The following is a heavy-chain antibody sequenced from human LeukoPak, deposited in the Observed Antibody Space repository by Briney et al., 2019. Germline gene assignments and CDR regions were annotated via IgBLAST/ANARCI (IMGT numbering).Heavy chain of an antibody. V-gene: IGHV3-23*01. D-gene: IGHD6-6*01. CDR3: AKDLQYSNWYFTY. CDR2: IGGSNDNT. CDR1: GFTFSTYG. J-gene: IGHJ4*02. Sequence: PGGSLRLSCAASGFTFSTYGMSWVRQAPGKGLEWVSTIGGSNDNTYYADSVKGRFTISRDNSKNTLFLQMNSLRAEDTAVYYCAKDLQYSNWYFTYWGQGTLVTVSS.